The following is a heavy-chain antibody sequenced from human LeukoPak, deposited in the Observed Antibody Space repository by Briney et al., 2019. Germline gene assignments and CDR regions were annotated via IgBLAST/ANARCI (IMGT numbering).Heavy chain of an antibody. V-gene: IGHV1-46*01. CDR1: GYTFTSYY. J-gene: IGHJ6*02. Sequence: ASVKVSCKASGYTFTSYYMHWVRQAPGQGLEWMGIINPSGGSTSYAQKFQGRVTMTRDTSTSTVYMELSSLRSDDTAVYYCARDPNDYGDYGTFNYAMDVWGQGTTVTVSS. CDR2: INPSGGST. CDR3: ARDPNDYGDYGTFNYAMDV. D-gene: IGHD4-17*01.